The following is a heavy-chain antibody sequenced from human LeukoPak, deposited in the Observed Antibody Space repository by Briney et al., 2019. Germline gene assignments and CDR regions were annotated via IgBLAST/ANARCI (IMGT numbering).Heavy chain of an antibody. CDR3: ARTKYGDYGYYYYGMDV. J-gene: IGHJ6*02. CDR2: INPSGGST. D-gene: IGHD4-17*01. Sequence: ASVKVSCKASGYTFTSYGISWVRQAPGQGLEWMGIINPSGGSTSYAQKFQGRVTMTRDTSTSTVYMELSSLRSEGTAVYYCARTKYGDYGYYYYGMDVWGQGTTVTVSS. CDR1: GYTFTSYG. V-gene: IGHV1-46*01.